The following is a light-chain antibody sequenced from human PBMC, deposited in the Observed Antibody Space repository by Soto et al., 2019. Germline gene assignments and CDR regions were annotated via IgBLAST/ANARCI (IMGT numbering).Light chain of an antibody. V-gene: IGKV3-11*01. CDR2: DIS. J-gene: IGKJ4*01. CDR1: QSDGSY. Sequence: EVVLTQTPATLSLSPGERATLSCRASQSDGSYLTWYQQKPGQPPGLLIYDISYRATGVPDRLSGSGSGTLFTLTISSLEPEEFAVYYCQLRTNLRFGGGTKVEI. CDR3: QLRTNLR.